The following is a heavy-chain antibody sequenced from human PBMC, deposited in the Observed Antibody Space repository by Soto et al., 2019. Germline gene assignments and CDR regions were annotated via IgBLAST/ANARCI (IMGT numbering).Heavy chain of an antibody. CDR2: IYYSGRT. CDR1: GGSISISTYY. CDR3: ARPPTASLDAFEI. J-gene: IGHJ3*02. Sequence: SETLSLTCTVSGGSISISTYYWGWIRQPPGKGLEWIGSIYYSGRTYYNPSLKSRVTISVDTSKNQFSLNLNSVTAADTAVYYCARPPTASLDAFEIWGQVTMDPVSS. V-gene: IGHV4-39*01.